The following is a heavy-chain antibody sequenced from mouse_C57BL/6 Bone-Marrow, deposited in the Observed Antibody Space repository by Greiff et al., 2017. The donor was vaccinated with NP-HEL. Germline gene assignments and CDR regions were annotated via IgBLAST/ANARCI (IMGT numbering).Heavy chain of an antibody. V-gene: IGHV10-1*01. CDR3: VRQLWLLFDD. CDR2: IRSKSNHYAT. J-gene: IGHJ2*01. Sequence: EVMLVESGGGLVQPKGSLKLSCAASGFSFNTYAMNWFRQAPGKGLEWVARIRSKSNHYATYYADSVKDRFTISRDESESMLYLQMNNLKTEDTAMYFCVRQLWLLFDDWGQGTTLSVSA. D-gene: IGHD2-2*01. CDR1: GFSFNTYA.